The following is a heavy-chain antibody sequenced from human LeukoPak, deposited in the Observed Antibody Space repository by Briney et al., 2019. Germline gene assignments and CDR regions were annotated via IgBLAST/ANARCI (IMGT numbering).Heavy chain of an antibody. Sequence: PGGSLRLSCAASGFTFSTYGMSWVRQAPGKGLEWVGFIRSKPYGGTTEYAASVKGRFTFSREDSKSIAYLQMNSLKTEDTAVYYCARAAYCSGGSCYYFDYWGQGTLVTVSS. CDR1: GFTFSTYG. CDR2: IRSKPYGGTT. V-gene: IGHV3-49*04. D-gene: IGHD2-15*01. CDR3: ARAAYCSGGSCYYFDY. J-gene: IGHJ4*02.